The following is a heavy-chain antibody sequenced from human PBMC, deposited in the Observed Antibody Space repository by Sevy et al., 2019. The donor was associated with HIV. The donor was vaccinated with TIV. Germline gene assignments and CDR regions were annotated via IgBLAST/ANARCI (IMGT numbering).Heavy chain of an antibody. D-gene: IGHD3-22*01. CDR1: GFTFSSYS. CDR3: ARVGNYCDSSGYYYPWFDP. CDR2: ISSSSSTI. J-gene: IGHJ5*02. Sequence: GGSLRLSCAASGFTFSSYSMNWVRQAPGKGLEWVSYISSSSSTIYYADSVKGRFTISRDNAKNSLYLQMNSLRAEDTAVYYCARVGNYCDSSGYYYPWFDPWGQGTLVTVSS. V-gene: IGHV3-48*01.